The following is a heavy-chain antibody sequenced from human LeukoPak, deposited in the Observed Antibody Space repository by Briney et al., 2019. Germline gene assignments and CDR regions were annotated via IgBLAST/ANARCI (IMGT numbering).Heavy chain of an antibody. D-gene: IGHD3-3*02. J-gene: IGHJ5*02. V-gene: IGHV4-59*02. Sequence: PSETLSLTCTVSGASVSAYYWTWIRQPPGKRLEWLGYIHDSGSANHNPSLNSRLTMSLDASKNQFSLKLSSVSAADAAVYYCVQVRLAGLFDPWGQGTLVTVSS. CDR2: IHDSGSA. CDR1: GASVSAYY. CDR3: VQVRLAGLFDP.